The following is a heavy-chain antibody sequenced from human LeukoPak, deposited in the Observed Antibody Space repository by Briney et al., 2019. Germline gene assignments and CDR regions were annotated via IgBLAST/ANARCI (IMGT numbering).Heavy chain of an antibody. D-gene: IGHD2-15*01. CDR3: ARRVAAKYYYYMDV. J-gene: IGHJ6*03. Sequence: SSETLSLTCTVSGDSISTYYWTWIRQPPGKGLEWIGSIYYSGSTYYNPSLKSRVTISVDTSKNQFSLKLSSVTAADTAVYYCARRVAAKYYYYMDVWGKGTTVTVSS. CDR1: GDSISTYY. V-gene: IGHV4-59*05. CDR2: IYYSGST.